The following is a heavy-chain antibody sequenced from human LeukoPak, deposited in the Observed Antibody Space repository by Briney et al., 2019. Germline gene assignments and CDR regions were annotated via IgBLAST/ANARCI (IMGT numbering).Heavy chain of an antibody. J-gene: IGHJ4*02. Sequence: SETLSLTCTVSDSSISSGYYWGWIRQSPGKGLEWIGSIYHSGTTYYNPSLKSRVTISVDTSENQFSLRLTSVTAADTAVFYCGREGLVHTFDYWGQGTLVTVSS. V-gene: IGHV4-38-2*02. CDR1: DSSISSGYY. CDR3: GREGLVHTFDY. CDR2: IYHSGTT.